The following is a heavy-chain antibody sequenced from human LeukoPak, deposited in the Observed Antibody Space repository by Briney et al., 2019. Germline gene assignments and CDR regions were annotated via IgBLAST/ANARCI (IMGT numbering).Heavy chain of an antibody. J-gene: IGHJ4*02. D-gene: IGHD3-9*01. CDR1: GGALSSSNW. V-gene: IGHV4-4*02. CDR2: IYHSGST. CDR3: ARDSSVDYYFDY. Sequence: SETLSLTCAVSGGALSSSNWWSWVRQPPGKGLEWIGEIYHSGSTNYNPSLKSRVTISVDKSKNQFSLKLSSVTAADTAVYYCARDSSVDYYFDYWGQGTLVTVSS.